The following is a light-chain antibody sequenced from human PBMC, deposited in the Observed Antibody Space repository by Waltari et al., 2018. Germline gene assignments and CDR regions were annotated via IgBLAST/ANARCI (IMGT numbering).Light chain of an antibody. CDR3: QVWDSSRDHGV. J-gene: IGLJ1*01. V-gene: IGLV3-21*04. Sequence: SYVLTQPPSVSVAPGETARITCGGNNIGRKTVHWYQQKPGQTPVVVISYDSDRPSGIPERFSGSNSGNTATLTISRVEAGEEADYYCQVWDSSRDHGVFGTGTKVTVL. CDR2: YDS. CDR1: NIGRKT.